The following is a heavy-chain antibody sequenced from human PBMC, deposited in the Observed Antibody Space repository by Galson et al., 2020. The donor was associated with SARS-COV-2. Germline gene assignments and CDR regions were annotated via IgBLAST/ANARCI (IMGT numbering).Heavy chain of an antibody. J-gene: IGHJ2*01. CDR1: GGSIRNNDW. V-gene: IGHV4-4*02. D-gene: IGHD2-8*01. Sequence: SETLSLTCTVSGGSIRNNDWWSWVRQPPGKGLEWIGEISQSVTTHYNPSLKSRVTISGDKSKNQISLKLSSVTAADTAVYYCARDSGYCTDGVCYRYWYFDLWGRGTLVTVSS. CDR2: ISQSVTT. CDR3: ARDSGYCTDGVCYRYWYFDL.